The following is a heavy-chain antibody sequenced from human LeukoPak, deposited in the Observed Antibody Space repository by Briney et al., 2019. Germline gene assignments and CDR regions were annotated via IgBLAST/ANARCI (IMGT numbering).Heavy chain of an antibody. J-gene: IGHJ4*02. Sequence: PGGSLRLSCAASGFTFSSNYMSWVRQAPGEGLEWVSVIYSGGSTYYSDSVKGRFTISRDNSKNTLYLQMNSLRAEDTAVYYCARDSVAALDYWGQGTLVTVSS. CDR2: IYSGGST. V-gene: IGHV3-66*02. CDR3: ARDSVAALDY. D-gene: IGHD6-6*01. CDR1: GFTFSSNY.